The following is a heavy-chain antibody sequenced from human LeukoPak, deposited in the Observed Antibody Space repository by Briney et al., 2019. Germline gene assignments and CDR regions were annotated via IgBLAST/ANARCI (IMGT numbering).Heavy chain of an antibody. J-gene: IGHJ6*03. V-gene: IGHV4-4*02. CDR1: GASIFRSNW. CDR3: ARRASGRYYDFWSGYFYYYYMDV. Sequence: SETLSLTCAVSGASIFRSNWWSWVRQPPGKGLEWIGEINHSGSTNYNPSLKSRVTISVDTSKNQFSLKLSSVTAADTAVYYCARRASGRYYDFWSGYFYYYYMDVWGKGTTVTVSS. D-gene: IGHD3-3*01. CDR2: INHSGST.